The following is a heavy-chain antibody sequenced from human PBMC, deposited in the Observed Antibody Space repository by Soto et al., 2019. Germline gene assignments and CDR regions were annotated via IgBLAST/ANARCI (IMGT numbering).Heavy chain of an antibody. V-gene: IGHV1-18*01. CDR1: GYIFTSYG. Sequence: DSVKVSCKASGYIFTSYGISWVRLAPGQGLEWMGWISAYKGDTKYAQIVQGRVTMTTDTSTRTAYMELRSLTSDDTATYYCARVAVAGTSPTPHVFDYWGQGCLVTVPA. CDR3: ARVAVAGTSPTPHVFDY. D-gene: IGHD6-19*01. CDR2: ISAYKGDT. J-gene: IGHJ4*02.